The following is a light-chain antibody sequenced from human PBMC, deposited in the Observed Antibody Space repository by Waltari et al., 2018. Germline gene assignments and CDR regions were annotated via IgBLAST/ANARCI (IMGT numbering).Light chain of an antibody. CDR2: RNH. CDR3: AAWDDSLNGPT. V-gene: IGLV1-44*01. CDR1: FSKIGSNT. J-gene: IGLJ3*02. Sequence: QSVLTQPPSASGTPGQTVTISCSGTFSKIGSNTVNWYQPLPGTAPRLLIYRNHQRPSGVPDRFSGSKSGTSASLAISGLQSEDEADYYCAAWDDSLNGPTFGGGTKLTVL.